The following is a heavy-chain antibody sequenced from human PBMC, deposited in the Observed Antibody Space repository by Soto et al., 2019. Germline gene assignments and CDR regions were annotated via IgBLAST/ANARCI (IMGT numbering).Heavy chain of an antibody. CDR1: GFTFSDYY. V-gene: IGHV3-11*01. Sequence: PGGSLRLSCAASGFTFSDYYMSWIRQAPGKGLEWVSYISTSGSTIYYADSVKGRFTISRDSAKNSLYLQMNSLTAEDTAVYYCARDDIAVAGISTYYYYGMDVWGQGTTVTVS. CDR2: ISTSGSTI. D-gene: IGHD6-19*01. J-gene: IGHJ6*02. CDR3: ARDDIAVAGISTYYYYGMDV.